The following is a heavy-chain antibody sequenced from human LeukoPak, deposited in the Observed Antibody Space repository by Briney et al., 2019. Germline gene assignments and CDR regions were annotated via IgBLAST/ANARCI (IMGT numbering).Heavy chain of an antibody. CDR1: GFTFSRYW. D-gene: IGHD2-8*02. CDR3: VREAFTAGDH. J-gene: IGHJ4*02. CDR2: ISSEGDTT. V-gene: IGHV3-74*01. Sequence: GGSLRLSCAASGFTFSRYWMHWVRQAPGKGLVWVSRISSEGDTTSYADSVKGRFTVSRDNAKNTLYLQMNSLRAEDTAVYYCVREAFTAGDHWGQGTLVTVSS.